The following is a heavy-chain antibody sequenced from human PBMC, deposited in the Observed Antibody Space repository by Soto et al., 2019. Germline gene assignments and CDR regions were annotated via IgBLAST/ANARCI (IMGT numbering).Heavy chain of an antibody. CDR3: ARHGGRELLNSPFDY. D-gene: IGHD1-26*01. J-gene: IGHJ4*02. V-gene: IGHV4-39*01. CDR2: IYYSGST. CDR1: GGSISSSSYY. Sequence: QLQLQESGPGLVKPSETLSLTCTVSGGSISSSSYYWAWIRQPPGKGLEWIVSIYYSGSTYYNPSLKSRVIISVDTSKIQFCLTLSSVTAADTAVYYCARHGGRELLNSPFDYWGQGTLVTVSS.